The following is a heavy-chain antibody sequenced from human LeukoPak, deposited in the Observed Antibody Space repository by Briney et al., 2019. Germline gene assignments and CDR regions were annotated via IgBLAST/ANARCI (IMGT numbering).Heavy chain of an antibody. J-gene: IGHJ5*02. CDR1: GGSISGYY. CDR3: ARGVAAPGTGGLSWFDP. CDR2: IYYTGST. Sequence: SETLSLTCTVSGGSISGYYWSWLRQPPGKGLEWIGHIYYTGSTNYNPSLRSRLTISLDTSTSQFSLRLSSVTAADTAVYYCARGVAAPGTGGLSWFDPWGQGTLVTVSS. D-gene: IGHD6-13*01. V-gene: IGHV4-59*08.